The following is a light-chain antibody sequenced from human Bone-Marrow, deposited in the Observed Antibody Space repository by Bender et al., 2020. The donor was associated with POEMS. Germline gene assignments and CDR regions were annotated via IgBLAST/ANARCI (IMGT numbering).Light chain of an antibody. CDR3: CSYGDVDPVV. CDR2: DVI. CDR1: SSDVGGHDL. V-gene: IGLV2-23*02. Sequence: QSALTQPASVSGSPGQSVTIACTGSSSDVGGHDLVSWYQQHPGNSPKLIIYDVIKRPSGISNRFSGSKSGNTASLTISGLQAEDEADYYCCSYGDVDPVVFGGGTKVTVL. J-gene: IGLJ2*01.